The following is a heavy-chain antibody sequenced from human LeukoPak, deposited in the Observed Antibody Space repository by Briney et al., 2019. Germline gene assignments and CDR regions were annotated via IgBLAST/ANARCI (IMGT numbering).Heavy chain of an antibody. J-gene: IGHJ3*02. V-gene: IGHV4-59*08. CDR1: GGSFSGYY. CDR3: ARTFSSHPYATFDI. CDR2: IYYSGST. Sequence: SETLSLTCAVYGGSFSGYYWSWIRQPPGKGLEWIGYIYYSGSTNYNPSLKSRVTTSVDTSKNQFSLKLSSVTAADTAVYYCARTFSSHPYATFDIWGQGTMVTVSS. D-gene: IGHD6-13*01.